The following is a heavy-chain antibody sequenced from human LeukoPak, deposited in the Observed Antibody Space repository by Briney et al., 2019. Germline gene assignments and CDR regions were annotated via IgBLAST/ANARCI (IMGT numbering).Heavy chain of an antibody. CDR3: AKDIEGTAYSSSWFLGDYYYGMDV. J-gene: IGHJ6*02. V-gene: IGHV3-23*01. D-gene: IGHD6-13*01. CDR1: GFIFSNYA. CDR2: ITGSGTAT. Sequence: GGSLRLSCAASGFIFSNYAMSWDRQAPGRGLEWVSAITGSGTATNYADSVKGRFTISRDNSKNTLYLQMNSLRAEDTAVYYCAKDIEGTAYSSSWFLGDYYYGMDVWGQGTTVTVSS.